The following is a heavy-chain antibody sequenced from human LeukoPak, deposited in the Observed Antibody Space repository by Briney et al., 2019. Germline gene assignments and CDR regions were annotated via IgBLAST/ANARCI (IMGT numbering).Heavy chain of an antibody. CDR1: GGSIGIYY. D-gene: IGHD3-10*01. Sequence: SETLSLTCTVSGGSIGIYYWNWIRQPAGKGLEWIGRIFTSGITNYNPSLKSRVTMSVDTSKNQFSLNLSSVTAADTAVYYCAREISGTYYNPLGYMDVWGKGTTVTVSS. CDR3: AREISGTYYNPLGYMDV. CDR2: IFTSGIT. V-gene: IGHV4-4*07. J-gene: IGHJ6*03.